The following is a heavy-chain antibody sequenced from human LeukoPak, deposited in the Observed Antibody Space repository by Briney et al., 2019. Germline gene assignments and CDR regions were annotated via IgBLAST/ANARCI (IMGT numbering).Heavy chain of an antibody. CDR1: GFTFSSYW. D-gene: IGHD3-22*01. Sequence: PGGSLRLSCAASGFTFSSYWMSWVRQAPGKGLEWVANIKQDGSEKYYVDSVKGRFTISRDNAKNSLYLQMNSLRAEDTAVYYCTTRGYYDSSGYYLFDYWGQGTLVTVSS. J-gene: IGHJ4*02. CDR3: TTRGYYDSSGYYLFDY. V-gene: IGHV3-7*03. CDR2: IKQDGSEK.